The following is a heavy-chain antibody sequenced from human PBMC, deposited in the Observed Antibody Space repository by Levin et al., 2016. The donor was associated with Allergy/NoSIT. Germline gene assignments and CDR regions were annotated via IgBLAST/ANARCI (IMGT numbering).Heavy chain of an antibody. CDR2: IYYSGST. J-gene: IGHJ2*01. CDR3: ARINLEWKRETVWYFDL. V-gene: IGHV4-59*01. Sequence: WIRQPPGKGLEWIGYIYYSGSTNYNPSLKSRVTISVDTSKNQFSLKLSSVTAADTAVYYCARINLEWKRETVWYFDLWGRGTLVTVSS. D-gene: IGHD3-3*01.